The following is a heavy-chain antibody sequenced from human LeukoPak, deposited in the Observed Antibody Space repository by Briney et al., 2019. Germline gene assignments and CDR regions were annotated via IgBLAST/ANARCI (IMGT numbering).Heavy chain of an antibody. CDR3: ARDMDIVVVPAAKAGSFSRNWFDP. V-gene: IGHV1-69*05. CDR2: IIPIFGTA. Sequence: SVTVSCKASGGTFSSYAISWVRQAPGQGLEWMGGIIPIFGTANYAQKFQGRVTITTDESTSTAYMELSSLRSEDTVVYYCARDMDIVVVPAAKAGSFSRNWFDPWGQGTLVTVSS. CDR1: GGTFSSYA. D-gene: IGHD2-2*03. J-gene: IGHJ5*02.